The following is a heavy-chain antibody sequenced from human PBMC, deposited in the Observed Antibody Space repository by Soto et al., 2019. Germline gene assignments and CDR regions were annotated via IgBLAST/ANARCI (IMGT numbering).Heavy chain of an antibody. CDR1: GFTVSSNY. J-gene: IGHJ6*02. CDR3: ARGSSSSWYGMDV. Sequence: GGSLRLSCAASGFTVSSNYMSWVRQAPGKGLEWVSVIYSGGSTYYADSVKGRFTISRDNSKNTLYLQMNSLRAEDTAVYYCARGSSSSWYGMDVWGQGTTVTVSS. D-gene: IGHD6-13*01. CDR2: IYSGGST. V-gene: IGHV3-66*01.